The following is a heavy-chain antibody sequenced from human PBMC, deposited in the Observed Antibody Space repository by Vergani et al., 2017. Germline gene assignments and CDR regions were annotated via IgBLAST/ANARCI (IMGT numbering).Heavy chain of an antibody. V-gene: IGHV3-21*01. Sequence: EVQLLESGGGLVQPGGSLRLSCAASGFTFSSYSMNWVRQAPGKGLEWVSSISSSSSYIYYADSVKGRFTISRDNAKNSLYLQMNSLRAEDTAVYYCARRSAGYCSGGSCYIIDYWGQGTLVTVSS. CDR2: ISSSSSYI. CDR3: ARRSAGYCSGGSCYIIDY. CDR1: GFTFSSYS. D-gene: IGHD2-15*01. J-gene: IGHJ4*02.